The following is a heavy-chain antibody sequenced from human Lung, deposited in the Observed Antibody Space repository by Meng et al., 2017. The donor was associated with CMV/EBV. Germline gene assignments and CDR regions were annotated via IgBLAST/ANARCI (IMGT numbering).Heavy chain of an antibody. Sequence: SXXVSCKASGYTFTGYDINWVRQATGQGLEWMGWMNPNTGDTGYAQEFRGRVTMTSNSSISTAYMELSSLISEDTAIYYCVRGNWGDYWGQGTLVTVSS. V-gene: IGHV1-8*01. CDR2: MNPNTGDT. D-gene: IGHD7-27*01. CDR3: VRGNWGDY. CDR1: GYTFTGYD. J-gene: IGHJ4*02.